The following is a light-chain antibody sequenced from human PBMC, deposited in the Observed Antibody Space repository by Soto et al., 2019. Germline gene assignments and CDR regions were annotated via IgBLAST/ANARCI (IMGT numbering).Light chain of an antibody. Sequence: QSALTQPASVSGSPGQSITIFCTGTSSDVGGYDYVSWYQQHPDKAPKLMIYEVTNRPSGVSNRFSGSKSGNTASLTISGLLAEDEADYYCTSYAGSSTLVFGGGTKVTVL. CDR3: TSYAGSSTLV. V-gene: IGLV2-14*01. CDR2: EVT. CDR1: SSDVGGYDY. J-gene: IGLJ2*01.